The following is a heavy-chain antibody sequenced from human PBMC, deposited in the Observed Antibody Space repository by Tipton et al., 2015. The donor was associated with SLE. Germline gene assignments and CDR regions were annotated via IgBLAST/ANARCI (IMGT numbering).Heavy chain of an antibody. V-gene: IGHV4-38-2*02. CDR2: IFHSGDV. CDR1: GFYISSGYH. D-gene: IGHD3-22*01. Sequence: TLSLTCIVSGFYISSGYHWGWVRQPPGKGLEWIGSIFHSGDVFYTPSLKSRVAISADTSKNQFSLKLSSVTAADTAVYYCARMAAVVVIPYYFDYWGQGTLVTVSS. CDR3: ARMAAVVVIPYYFDY. J-gene: IGHJ4*02.